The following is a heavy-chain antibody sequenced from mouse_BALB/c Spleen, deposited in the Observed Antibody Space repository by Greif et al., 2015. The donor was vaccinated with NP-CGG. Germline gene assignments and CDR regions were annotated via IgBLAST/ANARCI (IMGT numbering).Heavy chain of an antibody. V-gene: IGHV1-63*02. CDR3: ARELTVYAMDY. CDR2: IYPGGGYT. D-gene: IGHD4-1*01. CDR1: GYTFTNYW. Sequence: VKLQESGAELVRPGTSVKISCKASGYTFTNYWLGWVKRRPGHGLEWIGDIYPGGGYTNYNEKFKGKATLTADTSSSTAYMQLSSLTSEDSAVYFCARELTVYAMDYWGQGTSVTVSS. J-gene: IGHJ4*01.